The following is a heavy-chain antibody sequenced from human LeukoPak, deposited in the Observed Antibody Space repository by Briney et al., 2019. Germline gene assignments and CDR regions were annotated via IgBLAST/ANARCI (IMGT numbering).Heavy chain of an antibody. V-gene: IGHV4-4*09. CDR2: IYTSGST. CDR1: GGSISSYC. Sequence: SETLSLTCTVSGGSISSYCWSWIRQPPGKGLEWIGYIYTSGSTNYNPSLKSRVTISVDTSKNQFSLKLSSVTAADTAVYYCARQGIVGATIFDYWGQGTLVTVSS. CDR3: ARQGIVGATIFDY. J-gene: IGHJ4*02. D-gene: IGHD1-26*01.